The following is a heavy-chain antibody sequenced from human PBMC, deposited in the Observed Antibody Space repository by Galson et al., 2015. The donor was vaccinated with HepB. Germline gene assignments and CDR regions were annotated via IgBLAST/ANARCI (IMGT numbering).Heavy chain of an antibody. CDR3: ARALYMSSGWPSNSYYFDY. V-gene: IGHV7-4-1*02. CDR2: INTNTGNP. D-gene: IGHD6-19*01. Sequence: SVKVSCKASGSIFTSYAMNWVRQAPGQGLEWMGWINTNTGNPTYAQGFTGRFVFSLDTSVSTAYLQISSLKAEDTAVYYCARALYMSSGWPSNSYYFDYWGQGTLVTVSS. J-gene: IGHJ4*02. CDR1: GSIFTSYA.